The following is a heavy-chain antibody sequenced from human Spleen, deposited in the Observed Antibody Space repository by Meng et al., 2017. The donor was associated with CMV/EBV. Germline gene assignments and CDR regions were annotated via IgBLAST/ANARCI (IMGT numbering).Heavy chain of an antibody. CDR2: ISSSGSII. V-gene: IGHV3-11*04. CDR1: GFPFSDYY. CDR3: ARDFSAVHNWLDS. J-gene: IGHJ5*01. D-gene: IGHD1-26*01. Sequence: SCAASGFPFSDYYMTWIRQAPGKGLEWLSHISSSGSIIYYADSVKGRFTISRDNAKESLYLQMNSLRAEDTAVYYCARDFSAVHNWLDSWGQGTLVTV.